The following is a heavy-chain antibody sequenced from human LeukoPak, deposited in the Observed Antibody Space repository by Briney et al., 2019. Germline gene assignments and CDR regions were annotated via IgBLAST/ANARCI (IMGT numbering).Heavy chain of an antibody. CDR3: ARGGLLLWFGERYYGMDV. V-gene: IGHV1-2*02. D-gene: IGHD3-10*01. Sequence: ASVKVTCKASGYTFTGYYMHWVRQAPGQGLEWMGWINPNSGGTNYAQKFQGRVTMTRDTSISTAYMELSRLRSDDTAVYYCARGGLLLWFGERYYGMDVWGQGTTVTVSS. CDR1: GYTFTGYY. CDR2: INPNSGGT. J-gene: IGHJ6*02.